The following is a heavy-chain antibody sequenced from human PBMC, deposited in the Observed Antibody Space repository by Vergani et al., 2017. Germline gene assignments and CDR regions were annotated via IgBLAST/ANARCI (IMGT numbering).Heavy chain of an antibody. CDR1: GYTFTSYD. V-gene: IGHV7-4-1*02. J-gene: IGHJ4*02. CDR2: INTTTGNP. CDR3: ARVLNGYDSCGSLGN. D-gene: IGHD3-22*01. Sequence: QVQLVQSGAEVKKPGASVKVSCKASGYTFTSYDINWVRQAPGQGLEWMGWINTTTGNPTYAQGFTGRFVFSLDTSVTAAYLQINSLKAEDSALYYCARVLNGYDSCGSLGNWGQGTLLTVSS.